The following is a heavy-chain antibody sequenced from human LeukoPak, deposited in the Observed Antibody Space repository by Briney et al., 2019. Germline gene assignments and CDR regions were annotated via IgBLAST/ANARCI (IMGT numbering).Heavy chain of an antibody. D-gene: IGHD1-26*01. CDR3: ARDYGGSYFDY. V-gene: IGHV1-2*02. CDR2: INPNSGGT. Sequence: WMGWINPNSGGTNYAQKFQGRVTMTRDTSISTAYMELSRLRSDDTAVYYCARDYGGSYFDYWGQGTLVTVSS. J-gene: IGHJ4*02.